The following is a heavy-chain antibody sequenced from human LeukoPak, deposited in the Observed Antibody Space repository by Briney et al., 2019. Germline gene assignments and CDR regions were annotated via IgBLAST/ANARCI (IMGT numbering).Heavy chain of an antibody. Sequence: GGSLRLSCAASGFTASSNYMSWVRQAPGKGLEWVSVIYSGGSTYYADSVKGRFTISRDNSKNTLYLQMNSLRAEDTAVYYCARELQYYDSSGYYWGQGTLVTVSS. CDR3: ARELQYYDSSGYY. J-gene: IGHJ4*02. CDR2: IYSGGST. CDR1: GFTASSNY. V-gene: IGHV3-53*01. D-gene: IGHD3-22*01.